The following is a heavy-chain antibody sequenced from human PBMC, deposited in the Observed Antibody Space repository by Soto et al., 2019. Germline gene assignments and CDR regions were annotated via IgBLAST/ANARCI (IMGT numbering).Heavy chain of an antibody. CDR1: GFTFSSYA. J-gene: IGHJ4*02. V-gene: IGHV3-30-3*01. Sequence: GGSLRLSCAASGFTFSSYAMHWVRQAPGKGLEWVAVISYDGSNKYYADSVKGRFTISRDNSKNTLYLQMNSLRAEDTAVYCCARDLRSSSWYYFDYWGQGTLVTVSS. CDR2: ISYDGSNK. CDR3: ARDLRSSSWYYFDY. D-gene: IGHD6-13*01.